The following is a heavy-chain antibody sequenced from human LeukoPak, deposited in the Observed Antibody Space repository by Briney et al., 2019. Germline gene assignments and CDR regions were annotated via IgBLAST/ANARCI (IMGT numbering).Heavy chain of an antibody. CDR3: AKDIRRYSGSYFDY. V-gene: IGHV3-9*01. CDR2: ISWNSGSI. CDR1: GFTFDDYA. D-gene: IGHD1-26*01. Sequence: GGSLRLSCAASGFTFDDYAMHWVRQAPGKGLEWVSGISWNSGSIGYADSVKGRFTISRDNAKNSLYLQMNSLRAEDTALYYCAKDIRRYSGSYFDYWGQGTLVTGSS. J-gene: IGHJ4*02.